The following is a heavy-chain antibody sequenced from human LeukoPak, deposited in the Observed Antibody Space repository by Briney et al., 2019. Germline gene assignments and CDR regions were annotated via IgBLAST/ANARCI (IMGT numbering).Heavy chain of an antibody. CDR1: GGSFSGYY. Sequence: SETLSLTCAVYGGSFSGYYWSWIRQPPGKGLEWIGEINHSGSTNYNASLKSRVTISVDTSKNQFSLKLSSVTAADTAVYYCARGRVPGYSSPTDYWGQGTLVTVSS. CDR2: INHSGST. J-gene: IGHJ4*02. D-gene: IGHD6-19*01. CDR3: ARGRVPGYSSPTDY. V-gene: IGHV4-34*01.